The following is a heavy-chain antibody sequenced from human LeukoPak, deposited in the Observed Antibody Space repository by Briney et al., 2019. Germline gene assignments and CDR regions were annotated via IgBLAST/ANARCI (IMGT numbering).Heavy chain of an antibody. J-gene: IGHJ4*02. CDR3: ARRNY. CDR1: GFTFSSYS. Sequence: GGSLRLSCAASGFTFSSYSMNWVRQAPGKGLVWVSRINGDGSTTSYADSVKGRFTISRDNAKNTLYLQMNTLRAEDTAVYYCARRNYWGQGTLVTVSS. V-gene: IGHV3-74*01. CDR2: INGDGSTT.